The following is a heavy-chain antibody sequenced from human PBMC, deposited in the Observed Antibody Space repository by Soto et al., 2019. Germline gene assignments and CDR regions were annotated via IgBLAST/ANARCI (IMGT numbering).Heavy chain of an antibody. CDR1: GYSISSAYY. CDR2: IFPSGST. Sequence: SETLSLTCAVSGYSISSAYYWGGIRQPPGKGLEWIGSIFPSGSTYYNPSLKGRVSISLDASENQFSLKFASVTDADSAVYYCARVPSPFDYYYGMDVWGQGTTVTVSS. D-gene: IGHD3-16*01. J-gene: IGHJ6*02. V-gene: IGHV4-38-2*01. CDR3: ARVPSPFDYYYGMDV.